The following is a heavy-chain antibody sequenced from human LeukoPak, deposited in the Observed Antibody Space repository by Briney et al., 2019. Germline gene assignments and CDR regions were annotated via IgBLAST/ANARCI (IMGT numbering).Heavy chain of an antibody. CDR3: ARDRRICSSTSCPTYYYYYCTDV. Sequence: SETLSLTCTVSGGSISSGSYYWSWIRQPAGKGLEWIGRIYTSGSTNYNPSLKSRVTISVDTSKNQFSLKLSSVTAADTAVYYCARDRRICSSTSCPTYYYYYCTDVWGKGTTVTVSS. J-gene: IGHJ6*03. CDR1: GGSISSGSYY. CDR2: IYTSGST. V-gene: IGHV4-61*02. D-gene: IGHD2-2*01.